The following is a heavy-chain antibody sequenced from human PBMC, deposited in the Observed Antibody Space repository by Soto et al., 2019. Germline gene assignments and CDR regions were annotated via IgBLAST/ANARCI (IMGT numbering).Heavy chain of an antibody. J-gene: IGHJ4*02. CDR2: ISGSGGST. Sequence: VQLQESGPGLVKPSGTLSLTCAVSGGSISSSNWWSWVRQPPGKGLEWVSAISGSGGSTYYADSVKGRFTISRDNSKNTLYLQMSSLRAEDTAVYYCAKSLAYRGVSYFDYWGQGTLVTVSS. V-gene: IGHV3-23*01. CDR1: GGSISSSN. CDR3: AKSLAYRGVSYFDY. D-gene: IGHD2-2*01.